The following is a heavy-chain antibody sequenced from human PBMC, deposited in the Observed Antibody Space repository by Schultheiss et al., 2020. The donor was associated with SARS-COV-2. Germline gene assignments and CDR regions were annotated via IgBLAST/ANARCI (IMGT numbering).Heavy chain of an antibody. Sequence: GGSLRLSCAASGFTFTNYWMSWVRQAPGRGLEWVANIDQDGNGRYYVDSVKGRFTVSRDNAKNTLYVQMNSLRAEDTAVYYCARENLTYYYGSGGPYSYYYMDVWGKGTTVTVSS. CDR3: ARENLTYYYGSGGPYSYYYMDV. V-gene: IGHV3-7*03. D-gene: IGHD3-10*01. CDR2: IDQDGNGR. J-gene: IGHJ6*03. CDR1: GFTFTNYW.